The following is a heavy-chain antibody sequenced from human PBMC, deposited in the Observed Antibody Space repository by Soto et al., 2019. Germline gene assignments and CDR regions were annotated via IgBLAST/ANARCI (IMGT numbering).Heavy chain of an antibody. V-gene: IGHV1-8*01. D-gene: IGHD2-2*01. CDR3: LRDKACSSSRCYGHLAS. J-gene: IGHJ4*02. CDR2: MNPNSGNT. Sequence: ASVKVSCKASGYTFTSYDINWVRQATGQGLEWMGWMNPNSGNTGYAQKFQGRVTMTRNTSISTAYMELSSLRSEDTAVYYCLRDKACSSSRCYGHLASWGQGTLVTVSS. CDR1: GYTFTSYD.